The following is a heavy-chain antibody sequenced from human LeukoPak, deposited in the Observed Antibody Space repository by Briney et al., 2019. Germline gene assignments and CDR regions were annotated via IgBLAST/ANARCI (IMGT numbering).Heavy chain of an antibody. J-gene: IGHJ4*02. CDR3: TRYKPLYYDSSGFAGH. V-gene: IGHV3-49*03. Sequence: PGGSLRLSCTASGFTLGDYAMSWFHQAPGKGLEWVGFIRRKAYGGTTEYAASVKGRFTISRDDSKSIAYLQMNSLKTEDTAVYYCTRYKPLYYDSSGFAGHWGQGTLVTVSS. D-gene: IGHD3-22*01. CDR1: GFTLGDYA. CDR2: IRRKAYGGTT.